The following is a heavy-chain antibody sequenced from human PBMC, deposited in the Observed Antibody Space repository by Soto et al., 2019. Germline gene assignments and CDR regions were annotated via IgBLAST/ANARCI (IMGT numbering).Heavy chain of an antibody. J-gene: IGHJ6*02. Sequence: PSETLSLTCTVSVGSSSSGGYSWTWIRQSPGKGLEWIGYTYQSGSAYYNPSLKSRVTISVDRSKNQFSLNLTSVTAADTAVYYCARDYYGMDVWGQGTTVTVSS. V-gene: IGHV4-30-2*06. CDR3: ARDYYGMDV. CDR2: TYQSGSA. CDR1: VGSSSSGGYS.